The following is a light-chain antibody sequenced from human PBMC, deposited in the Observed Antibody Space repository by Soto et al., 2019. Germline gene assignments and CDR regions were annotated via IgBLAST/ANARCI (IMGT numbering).Light chain of an antibody. J-gene: IGKJ1*01. CDR1: QAISTW. V-gene: IGKV1D-12*01. CDR2: AAS. Sequence: DIQMTQSPSSVSASVGDRVTITCRASQAISTWLAWYQQKPGKAPKLLIYAASNLQTGVPSRFSGSGSGTEFTLTISSLQPEDVATYYCQQANSFPRTFGQGTKVEIK. CDR3: QQANSFPRT.